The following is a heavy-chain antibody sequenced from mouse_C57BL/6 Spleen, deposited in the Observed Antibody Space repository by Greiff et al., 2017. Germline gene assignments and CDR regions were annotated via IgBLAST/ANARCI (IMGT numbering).Heavy chain of an antibody. V-gene: IGHV1-9*01. CDR2: IIPGSGST. J-gene: IGHJ2*01. D-gene: IGHD2-10*01. Sequence: VQLQQSGAELMKPGASVKLSCKATGYTFTGYWIEWVKQRPGHGLEWIGEIIPGSGSTYYNEKFKGRATFTSDTSTNTAYMQLSSLTTEDSAIYYCTRGRKTYYCNPYYFAYWGQGTTLTVSS. CDR1: GYTFTGYW. CDR3: TRGRKTYYCNPYYFAY.